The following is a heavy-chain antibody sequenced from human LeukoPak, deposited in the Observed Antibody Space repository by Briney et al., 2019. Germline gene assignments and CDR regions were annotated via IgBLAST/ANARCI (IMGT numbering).Heavy chain of an antibody. Sequence: GGSLRLSCAVSGFMFSNYWMTWVRQAPGKGLEWVANIKHDGSEEYYVDSVVGRFTISRDNAKDALYLQMNRLRAEDTAVYYCATSDSSGWYGSLDYWGKGTLVTVSS. D-gene: IGHD6-19*01. CDR2: IKHDGSEE. J-gene: IGHJ4*02. CDR1: GFMFSNYW. V-gene: IGHV3-7*03. CDR3: ATSDSSGWYGSLDY.